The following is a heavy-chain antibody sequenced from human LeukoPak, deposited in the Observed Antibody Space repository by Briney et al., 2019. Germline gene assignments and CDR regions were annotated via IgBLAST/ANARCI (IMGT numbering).Heavy chain of an antibody. Sequence: PGGSLRLSCAVSGFTFSSYAMSWVRQAPGKGLEWVSAISGSGGSTYYADSVKGRFTISRDNSKNTLYLQMNSLRAEDTAVYYCAKGNDIAVASLDYWGQGTLVTVSS. CDR1: GFTFSSYA. D-gene: IGHD6-19*01. CDR2: ISGSGGST. CDR3: AKGNDIAVASLDY. J-gene: IGHJ4*02. V-gene: IGHV3-23*01.